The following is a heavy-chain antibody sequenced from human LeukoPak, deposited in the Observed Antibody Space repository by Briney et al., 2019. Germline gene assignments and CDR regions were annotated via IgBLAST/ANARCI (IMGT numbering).Heavy chain of an antibody. CDR3: ATGSNPYYDSSGYYLDY. J-gene: IGHJ4*02. V-gene: IGHV1-24*01. CDR2: LDPEDGET. CDR1: GYTLTELS. Sequence: ASVKVSCKVSGYTLTELSMHWVRQAPGKGLEWMGGLDPEDGETIYAQKFQGRVTMTEDTSTDTAYMELSSLRSEDTAVYYCATGSNPYYDSSGYYLDYWGQGTLVTFSS. D-gene: IGHD3-22*01.